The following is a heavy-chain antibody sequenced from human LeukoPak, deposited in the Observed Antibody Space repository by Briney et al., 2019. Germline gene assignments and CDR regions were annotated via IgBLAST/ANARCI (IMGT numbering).Heavy chain of an antibody. J-gene: IGHJ4*02. CDR2: IIPIFGTA. CDR3: ARDTVYGSGSYFTFDY. V-gene: IGHV1-69*13. Sequence: GASVKVSCKASGGTFSSYAISWVRQAPGQGLEWMGGIIPIFGTANYAQKFQGRVTITADESTSTAYMELRSLRSDDTAVYYCARDTVYGSGSYFTFDYWGQGTLVTVSS. D-gene: IGHD3-10*01. CDR1: GGTFSSYA.